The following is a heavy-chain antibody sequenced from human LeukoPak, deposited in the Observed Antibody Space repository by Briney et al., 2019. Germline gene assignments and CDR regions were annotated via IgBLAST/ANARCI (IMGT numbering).Heavy chain of an antibody. V-gene: IGHV3-30*04. D-gene: IGHD3-10*01. Sequence: PGGSLRLSCAASGFTFSSYAMHWVRQAPGKGLEWVAVISYDGSNKYYADSVKGRFTISRDNSKNTLYLQMNNLRAEDPAVYYFARELGGRSGSTEDDWFDPWGQGTLVTVSS. CDR1: GFTFSSYA. CDR2: ISYDGSNK. CDR3: ARELGGRSGSTEDDWFDP. J-gene: IGHJ5*02.